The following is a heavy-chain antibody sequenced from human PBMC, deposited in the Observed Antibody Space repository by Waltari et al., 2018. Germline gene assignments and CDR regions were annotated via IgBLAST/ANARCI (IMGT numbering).Heavy chain of an antibody. V-gene: IGHV4-39*01. Sequence: QLQLQESGPGLVKPSETLSPTCTVSGGSISTNYNWGWIRQAPGKGLEWVGNMQYRGSTFYNPSLKSRVTISLDTSKNQFSLRLSSVGAADTAVYFCGRIAFGDDGGYFQHWGQGTLVTVSS. CDR2: MQYRGST. CDR3: GRIAFGDDGGYFQH. CDR1: GGSISTNYN. J-gene: IGHJ1*01. D-gene: IGHD4-17*01.